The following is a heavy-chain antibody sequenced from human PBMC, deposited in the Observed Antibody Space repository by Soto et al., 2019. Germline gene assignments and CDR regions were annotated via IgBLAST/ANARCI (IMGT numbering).Heavy chain of an antibody. CDR1: GGSISSGGYS. CDR2: IYHSGST. Sequence: SETLSLTCAVSGGSISSGGYSWIWIRQPPGKGLEWIGYIYHSGSTYYSPSLKSRVTISVDRSKNQFSLKLSSVTAADTAVYYCARDQSFWSGYYTGVFDPWGQGTLVTVSS. J-gene: IGHJ5*02. D-gene: IGHD3-3*01. V-gene: IGHV4-30-2*01. CDR3: ARDQSFWSGYYTGVFDP.